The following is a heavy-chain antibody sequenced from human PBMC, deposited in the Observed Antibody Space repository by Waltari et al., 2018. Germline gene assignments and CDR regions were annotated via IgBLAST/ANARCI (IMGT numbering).Heavy chain of an antibody. CDR1: GFTFRVYS. CDR3: ARSVEGAFDV. CDR2: MTSDERTI. Sequence: EVQLVESGGGLVQPGGSRRLPCAASGFTFRVYSMNWVRQAPRKGREWVSYMTSDERTIYYADSVEGRFTISRDNAKGSVYLQMNSLRAEDTAVYYCARSVEGAFDVWGQGTMVTVSS. J-gene: IGHJ3*01. V-gene: IGHV3-48*01.